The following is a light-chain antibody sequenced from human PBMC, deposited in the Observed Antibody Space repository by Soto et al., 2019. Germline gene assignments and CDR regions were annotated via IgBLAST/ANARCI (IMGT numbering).Light chain of an antibody. Sequence: QSALTQPASVSGSPGQSITISCTGTSSNVGSYKLVSWYQQHPGKAPKLMIFEVNKRPSGVSNRFSGSKSGNTASLIISGLQAADEAEYYCCCCSYAGSSSFRVLFGGGTKLTVL. CDR2: EVN. V-gene: IGLV2-23*02. CDR1: SSNVGSYKL. CDR3: CSYAGSSSFRVL. J-gene: IGLJ2*01.